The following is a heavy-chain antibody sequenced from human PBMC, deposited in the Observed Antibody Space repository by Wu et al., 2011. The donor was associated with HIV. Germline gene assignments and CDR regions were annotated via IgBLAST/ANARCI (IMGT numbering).Heavy chain of an antibody. J-gene: IGHJ4*02. D-gene: IGHD3-10*01. CDR1: GYTFTSYG. CDR3: ARGLDGSASNELDY. Sequence: QVQLVQSGGEVEKPGASVKVSCEASGYTFTSYGISWVRQAPGQGLEWMGLINPSGGSTSLAQKFQGRVTMTRDTSTSTVYMWLSSLRSEDTAMYYCARGLDGSASNELDYWAREPGHRLL. CDR2: INPSGGST. V-gene: IGHV1-46*01.